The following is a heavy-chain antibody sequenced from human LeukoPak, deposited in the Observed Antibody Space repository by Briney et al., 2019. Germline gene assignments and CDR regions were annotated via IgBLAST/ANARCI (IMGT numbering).Heavy chain of an antibody. CDR2: TYYRSKWYN. J-gene: IGHJ5*02. V-gene: IGHV6-1*01. CDR1: GDSISSNSS. CDR3: ARDLNEWFDP. Sequence: SQTLSLTCAIFGDSISSNSSWNWIRQSPSRGLEWLGRTYYRSKWYNDYAVSVKSRITINPDTSKNQFSLQLNSVTPEDTAVYYCARDLNEWFDPWGQGTLVTVSS.